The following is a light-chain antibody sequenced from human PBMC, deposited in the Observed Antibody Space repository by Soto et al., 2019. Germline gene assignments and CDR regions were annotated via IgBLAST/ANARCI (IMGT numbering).Light chain of an antibody. Sequence: DIVLTQSPAAVSLSPMESATLSCRATQSVSVYLAWYQQKPGEAPMHLIYDASNRASNDPARFSGSGSETDFTLPIRSLDPEDFAIYYCQQRSNWPLTFGGGTKVDIK. V-gene: IGKV3-11*01. J-gene: IGKJ4*01. CDR1: QSVSVY. CDR2: DAS. CDR3: QQRSNWPLT.